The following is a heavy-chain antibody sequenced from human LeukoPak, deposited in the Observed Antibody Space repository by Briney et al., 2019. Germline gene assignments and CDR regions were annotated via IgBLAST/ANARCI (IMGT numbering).Heavy chain of an antibody. CDR1: GFTLSSYW. J-gene: IGHJ3*02. CDR3: ARVIGWDEPFDI. Sequence: PGGSLRLSCSASGFTLSSYWMHWVRQAPGKWLVWVSRINTDGSSTNYADSVKGRFTVSRDNAKNTLYLQMNSLRAEDTAVYYCARVIGWDEPFDIWGQGTMVTVSS. D-gene: IGHD1-26*01. V-gene: IGHV3-74*01. CDR2: INTDGSST.